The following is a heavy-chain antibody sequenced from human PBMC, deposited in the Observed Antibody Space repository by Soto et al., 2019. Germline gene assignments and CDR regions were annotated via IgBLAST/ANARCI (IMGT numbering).Heavy chain of an antibody. CDR2: IYYSGST. D-gene: IGHD6-13*01. CDR3: ARALYSSSHPGFIYYYGMDV. V-gene: IGHV4-30-4*01. CDR1: GGSISSGDYY. J-gene: IGHJ6*02. Sequence: QVQLQESGPGLVKPSQTLSLSCTVSGGSISSGDYYWTWIRQPPGKGLEWIGYIYYSGSTYYNPSLMSRVTISLDTSKTQFSLKMSSVTAADTAVYFCARALYSSSHPGFIYYYGMDVWGQGTTVTVSS.